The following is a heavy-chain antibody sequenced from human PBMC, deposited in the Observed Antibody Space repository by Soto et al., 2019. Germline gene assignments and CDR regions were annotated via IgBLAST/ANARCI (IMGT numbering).Heavy chain of an antibody. J-gene: IGHJ4*02. CDR1: GGSISSSSYY. Sequence: QLQLQESGPGLVKPSETLSLTCTVSGGSISSSSYYWGWIRQPPGKGLEWIGSIYYSGSTYYNPSLKSRVTISVDTSKNQFSLKLSSVTAADTAVYYCATPLFYKMTTVTYAFDYWGQGTLVTVSS. CDR2: IYYSGST. V-gene: IGHV4-39*01. CDR3: ATPLFYKMTTVTYAFDY. D-gene: IGHD4-17*01.